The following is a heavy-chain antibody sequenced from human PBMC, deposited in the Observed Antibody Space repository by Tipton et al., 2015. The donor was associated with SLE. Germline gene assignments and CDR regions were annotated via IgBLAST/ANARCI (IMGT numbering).Heavy chain of an antibody. J-gene: IGHJ4*02. V-gene: IGHV3-7*01. D-gene: IGHD2-15*01. CDR1: GFTFSSYW. Sequence: SLRLSCAASGFTFSSYWMSWVRQAPGKGLEWVANIKQDGSEKYYVDSVKGRFTISRDNAKNSLYLQMNSLRAEDTAVYYCATSGTVVVAAYFDYWGQGTLVTVSS. CDR3: ATSGTVVVAAYFDY. CDR2: IKQDGSEK.